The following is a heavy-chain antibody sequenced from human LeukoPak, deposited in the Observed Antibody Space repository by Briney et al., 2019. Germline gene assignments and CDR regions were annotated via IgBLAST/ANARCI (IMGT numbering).Heavy chain of an antibody. CDR1: GGSISSSSYY. J-gene: IGHJ4*02. CDR3: AKGYYFDY. V-gene: IGHV4-39*01. CDR2: IYYSGST. Sequence: SVTLSLTCTVSGGSISSSSYYWGWIRQPPGKGLEWIGSIYYSGSTYYNPSLKSRVTISVDTSKNQFSLKLSSVTAADTAVYYCAKGYYFDYWGQGTLVTVSS. D-gene: IGHD2-15*01.